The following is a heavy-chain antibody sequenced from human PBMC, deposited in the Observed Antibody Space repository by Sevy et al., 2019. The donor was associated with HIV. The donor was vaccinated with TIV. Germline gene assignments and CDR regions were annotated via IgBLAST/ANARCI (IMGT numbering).Heavy chain of an antibody. V-gene: IGHV3-30-3*01. J-gene: IGHJ1*01. Sequence: GGSLRLSCAASGFTFSSFYMHWVRQAPGKGLEWVATISYDGSNQHYTDSVKGRFSIFRDNARNVLYLQMNSLRPEDTAVYYCALERLSSDVAEYFHNWGQGTLVTVSS. D-gene: IGHD1-1*01. CDR3: ALERLSSDVAEYFHN. CDR2: ISYDGSNQ. CDR1: GFTFSSFY.